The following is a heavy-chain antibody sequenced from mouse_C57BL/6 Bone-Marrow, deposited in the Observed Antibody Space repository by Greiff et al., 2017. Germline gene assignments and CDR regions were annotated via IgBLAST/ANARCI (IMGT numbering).Heavy chain of an antibody. CDR3: ARGSYYDYDEGFAY. CDR2: IYPRSGNT. CDR1: GYTFTSSG. D-gene: IGHD2-4*01. Sequence: VHLVESGAELARPGASVKLSCKASGYTFTSSGISWVKQRTGQGLEWIGEIYPRSGNTYSNEKFKGKATLTADKSSSTAYMALRSLTSEDSAVYFCARGSYYDYDEGFAYWGQVTLVTVSA. V-gene: IGHV1-81*01. J-gene: IGHJ3*01.